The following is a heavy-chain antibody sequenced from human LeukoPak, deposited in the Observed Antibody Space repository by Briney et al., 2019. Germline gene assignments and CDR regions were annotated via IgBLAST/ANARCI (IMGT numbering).Heavy chain of an antibody. J-gene: IGHJ6*02. D-gene: IGHD2-8*01. CDR1: GFNFSIYG. CDR2: ISGSGGAT. V-gene: IGHV3-23*01. CDR3: AKRRTETKYNGLDV. Sequence: GGSLRLSCAAPGFNFSIYGMGWVRQAPGKGLEWVAGISGSGGATDYADFVKGRFTVSRDNFKNTLYLQMNTLRAGDTAVYYCAKRRTETKYNGLDVWVRGTTVTVSS.